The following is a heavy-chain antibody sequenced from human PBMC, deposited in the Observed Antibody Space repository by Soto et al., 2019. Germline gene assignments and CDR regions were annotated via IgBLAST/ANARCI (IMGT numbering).Heavy chain of an antibody. CDR3: ARNGYSSGWWVDY. J-gene: IGHJ4*02. CDR2: INAYNGNT. Sequence: ASVKVSCKASGYIFGDYAIHWVRQAPGQSLEWMGWINAYNGNTNYAQKLQGRVTMTTDTSTSTAYMELRSLRSDDTAVYYCARNGYSSGWWVDYWGQGTLVTVSS. V-gene: IGHV1-18*01. CDR1: GYIFGDYA. D-gene: IGHD6-19*01.